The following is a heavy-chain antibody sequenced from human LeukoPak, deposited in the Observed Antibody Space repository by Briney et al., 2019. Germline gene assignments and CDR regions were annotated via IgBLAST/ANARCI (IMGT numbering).Heavy chain of an antibody. Sequence: SCINWNGGITCYAESAKGGFTISREKDKNSLYLQMNSLRAEDTALYYCAGGDSSGWYFDYWGQGILVTVSS. D-gene: IGHD6-25*01. CDR3: AGGDSSGWYFDY. CDR2: INWNGGIT. J-gene: IGHJ4*02. V-gene: IGHV3-20*03.